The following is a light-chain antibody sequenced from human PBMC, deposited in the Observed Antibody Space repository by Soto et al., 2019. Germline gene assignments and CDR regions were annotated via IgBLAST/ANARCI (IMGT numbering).Light chain of an antibody. Sequence: QSVVTQPPSTSGTPGQRGSISCSGSRSNVGINAVNWYQQFPGTAPKLLIHSNDQRPSXVXDRFXXSKSGTSASLAICELXXXXXXXXYCAVWDDNLNGVIFGGGTKLTVL. J-gene: IGLJ2*01. CDR2: SND. V-gene: IGLV1-44*01. CDR1: RSNVGINA. CDR3: AVWDDNLNGVI.